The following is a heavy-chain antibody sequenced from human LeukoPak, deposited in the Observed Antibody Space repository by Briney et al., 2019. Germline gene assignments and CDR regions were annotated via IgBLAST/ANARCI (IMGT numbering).Heavy chain of an antibody. J-gene: IGHJ4*02. CDR1: GGSISSYY. CDR2: IYYSGST. D-gene: IGHD3-10*01. Sequence: SETLSLTCTVSGGSISSYYWSWIRQPPGKGLEWIGYIYYSGSTNYNPSLKSRVTISVDTSKNQFSLKLSSVTAADTAVYYCAKSYVGVRGLFDYWGQGTLVTVSS. CDR3: AKSYVGVRGLFDY. V-gene: IGHV4-59*01.